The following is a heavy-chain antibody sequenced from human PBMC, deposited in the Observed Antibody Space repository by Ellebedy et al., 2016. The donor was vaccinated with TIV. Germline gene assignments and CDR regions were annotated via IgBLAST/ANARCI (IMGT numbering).Heavy chain of an antibody. CDR1: GGSFSGYY. J-gene: IGHJ5*02. D-gene: IGHD3-9*01. Sequence: SETLSLTCAVYGGSFSGYYWSWIRQPPGKGLEWIGEINHSGSTNYNPSLKSRVTISVDTSKNQFSLKLSSVTAADTAVYYCARVDYDILTGYRWFDPWGQGTLVTVSS. CDR2: INHSGST. CDR3: ARVDYDILTGYRWFDP. V-gene: IGHV4-34*01.